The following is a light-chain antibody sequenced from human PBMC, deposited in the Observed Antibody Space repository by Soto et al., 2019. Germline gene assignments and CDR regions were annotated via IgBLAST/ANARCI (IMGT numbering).Light chain of an antibody. CDR1: SSNIGSNT. CDR3: AAGDDSLNGYV. J-gene: IGLJ1*01. CDR2: SNN. V-gene: IGLV1-44*01. Sequence: QSVLTQPPSASGTPGQRVTISCSGSSSNIGSNTVNWYQQLPGTAPKLLIYSNNQRPSGVPDRFSGSKSGTSASLAISGLQPEDEADYYCAAGDDSLNGYVFGTGTKVTVL.